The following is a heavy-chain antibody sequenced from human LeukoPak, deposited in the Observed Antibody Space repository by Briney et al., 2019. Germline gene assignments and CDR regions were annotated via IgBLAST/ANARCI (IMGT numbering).Heavy chain of an antibody. CDR3: ARPYRSASDAFDI. D-gene: IGHD6-6*01. CDR1: GDSISSGAY. J-gene: IGHJ3*02. CDR2: IYYTGST. Sequence: SETLSLTCSVSGDSISSGAYWGWIRQPPGKGLEWIGSIYYTGSTYYNPSLRSRVTISVDTSKNQFSLKLRSVTAADTAVYYCARPYRSASDAFDIWGQGTMVTVSS. V-gene: IGHV4-39*01.